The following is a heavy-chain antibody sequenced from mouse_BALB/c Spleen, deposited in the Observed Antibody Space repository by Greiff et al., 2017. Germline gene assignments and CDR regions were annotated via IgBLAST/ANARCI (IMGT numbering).Heavy chain of an antibody. CDR3: ARDWDAYYFDY. V-gene: IGHV7-3*02. CDR2: IRNKANGYTT. CDR1: GFTFTDYY. J-gene: IGHJ2*01. D-gene: IGHD4-1*01. Sequence: EVKLVESGGGLVQPGGSLRLSCATSGFTFTDYYMSWVRQPPGKALEWLGFIRNKANGYTTEYSASVKGRFTISRDNSQSILYLQMNTLRAEDSATYYCARDWDAYYFDYWGQGTTLTVSS.